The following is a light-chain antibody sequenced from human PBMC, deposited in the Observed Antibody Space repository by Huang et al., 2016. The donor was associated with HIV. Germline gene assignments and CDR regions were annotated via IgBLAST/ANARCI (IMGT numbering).Light chain of an antibody. CDR1: ESITSY. CDR3: QQTYTSPFT. V-gene: IGKV1-39*01. J-gene: IGKJ3*01. Sequence: DIQMTQSPSPLSASVGDRVTITCRASESITSYLNWYQQKPGKAPRLLIHAASSLHPGVPSRFSGGGSETEFTLTINSLQPEDFATYYCQQTYTSPFTFGPGTKVDLK. CDR2: AAS.